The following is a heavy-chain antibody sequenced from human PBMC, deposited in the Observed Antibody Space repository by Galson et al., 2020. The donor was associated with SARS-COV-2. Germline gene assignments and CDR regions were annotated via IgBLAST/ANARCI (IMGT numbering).Heavy chain of an antibody. V-gene: IGHV3-33*01. J-gene: IGHJ4*02. CDR2: IWYDGRNK. CDR3: AIEARYYGSGSYYNHDFDY. Sequence: GGSLRLSCAASGFTFSSNGMPWVRQAPGKGLEWVAVIWYDGRNKYYADSVKGRFTISRDISKNTLYLQMNSLRAEDTAVYYCAIEARYYGSGSYYNHDFDYWGQGALVTVSS. CDR1: GFTFSSNG. D-gene: IGHD3-10*01.